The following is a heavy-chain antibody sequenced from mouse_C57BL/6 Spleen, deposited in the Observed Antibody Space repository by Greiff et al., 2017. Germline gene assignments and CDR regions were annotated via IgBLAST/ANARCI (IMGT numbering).Heavy chain of an antibody. CDR3: TRGEPGIYYAMDY. V-gene: IGHV1-15*01. J-gene: IGHJ4*01. Sequence: QVQLQQSGAELVRPGASVTLSCKASGYTFTDYEMHWVKQTPVHGLEWIGAIDPETGGTAYNQKFKGKAILTADKSSSTAYMELRSLTSEYSAVYYCTRGEPGIYYAMDYWGQGTSVTVCS. CDR2: IDPETGGT. CDR1: GYTFTDYE.